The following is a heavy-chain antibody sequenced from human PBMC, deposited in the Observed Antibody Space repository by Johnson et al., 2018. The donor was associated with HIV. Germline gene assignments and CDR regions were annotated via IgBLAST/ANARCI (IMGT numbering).Heavy chain of an antibody. D-gene: IGHD7-27*01. CDR2: ISGSGGST. Sequence: VLLVESGGGLVQPGRSLRLSCAASGFTFDDYAMHWVRQAPGKGLEWVSAISGSGGSTYYADSVKGRFTISRDNSKNTLYLQMNSLKTEDTAVYYCARGGEKGAFDIWGQGTMVTVSS. V-gene: IGHV3-23*04. CDR3: ARGGEKGAFDI. CDR1: GFTFDDYA. J-gene: IGHJ3*02.